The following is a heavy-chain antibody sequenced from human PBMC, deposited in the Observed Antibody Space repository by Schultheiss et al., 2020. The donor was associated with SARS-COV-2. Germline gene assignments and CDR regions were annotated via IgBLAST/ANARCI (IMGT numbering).Heavy chain of an antibody. Sequence: GESLKISCAASGFTFSSYEMNWVRQAPGKGLEWVSRINSDETAISYAESVKGRFTVSRDNAKNTLYLQINNLRAEDTAVYYCGREWSDSGRGVDVWGQGTTVTVSS. CDR3: GREWSDSGRGVDV. CDR2: INSDETAI. V-gene: IGHV3-74*03. CDR1: GFTFSSYE. D-gene: IGHD3-3*01. J-gene: IGHJ6*02.